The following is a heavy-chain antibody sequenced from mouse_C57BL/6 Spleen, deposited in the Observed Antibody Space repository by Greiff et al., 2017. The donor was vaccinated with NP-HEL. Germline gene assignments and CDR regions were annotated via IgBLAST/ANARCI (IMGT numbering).Heavy chain of an antibody. V-gene: IGHV1-63*01. CDR2: IYPGGGYT. J-gene: IGHJ1*03. CDR1: GYTFTNYW. CDR3: ARSYYYGSSYGYFDV. Sequence: VQRVESGAELVRPGTSVKMSCKASGYTFTNYWIGWAKQRPGHGLEWIGDIYPGGGYTNYNEKFKGKATLTADKSSSTAYMQFSSLTSEDSAIYYCARSYYYGSSYGYFDVWGTGTTVTVSS. D-gene: IGHD1-1*01.